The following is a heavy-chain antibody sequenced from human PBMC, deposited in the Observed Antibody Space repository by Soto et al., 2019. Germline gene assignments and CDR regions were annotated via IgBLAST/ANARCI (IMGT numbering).Heavy chain of an antibody. CDR3: ARDSVAQTLNYFFNMDV. Sequence: ACGYGLTNNFRWWLQQDPRQGLEWMGIINPSGGSTRYAQKFQGRVTMTRDTSTSTVYMELSSLRSGDTAVYYCARDSVAQTLNYFFNMDVSGQGTTVTVSS. V-gene: IGHV1-46*01. CDR2: INPSGGST. D-gene: IGHD5-12*01. J-gene: IGHJ6*02. CDR1: GYGLTNNF.